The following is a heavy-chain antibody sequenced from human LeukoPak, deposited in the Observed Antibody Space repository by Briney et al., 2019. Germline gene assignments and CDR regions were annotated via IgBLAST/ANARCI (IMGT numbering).Heavy chain of an antibody. CDR3: AREPLDPYYFDY. Sequence: SETLSLTCAVYGGSFSGYCWSWIRQPPGKGLEWIGEINHSGSTNYNPSLKSRVTISVDTSKNQFSLKLSSVTAADTAVYYCAREPLDPYYFDYWGQGTLVTVSS. CDR2: INHSGST. J-gene: IGHJ4*02. CDR1: GGSFSGYC. V-gene: IGHV4-34*01. D-gene: IGHD1-1*01.